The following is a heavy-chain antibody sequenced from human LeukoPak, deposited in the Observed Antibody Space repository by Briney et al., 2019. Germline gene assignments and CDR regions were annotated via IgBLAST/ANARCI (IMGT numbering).Heavy chain of an antibody. CDR2: INPSGGST. J-gene: IGHJ6*02. CDR3: ARALAAAGPYYYYYYGMDV. D-gene: IGHD6-13*01. Sequence: ASVKVSCKASGYTFTSYYMHWVRQAPGQGLEWMGIINPSGGSTSYAQKLQGRVTMTRDTSTSTVYMELSSLRSEDTAVYYCARALAAAGPYYYYYYGMDVWGQGTTVTVSS. CDR1: GYTFTSYY. V-gene: IGHV1-46*01.